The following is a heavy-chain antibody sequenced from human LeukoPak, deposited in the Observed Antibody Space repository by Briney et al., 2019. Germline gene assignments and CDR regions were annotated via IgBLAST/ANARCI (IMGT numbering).Heavy chain of an antibody. CDR3: ARDPRSGSYDLATPVY. J-gene: IGHJ4*02. V-gene: IGHV3-30*03. CDR1: EFTFSRHG. CDR2: ISNDGSRK. Sequence: GGSLRLSCAPSEFTFSRHGMHWVRQAPGKGLEWVAIISNDGSRKYYAHSVEGRFTISRDNSKNTLYLRMDSLRAEDTAVYYCARDPRSGSYDLATPVYWGQGTLVTVSS. D-gene: IGHD1-26*01.